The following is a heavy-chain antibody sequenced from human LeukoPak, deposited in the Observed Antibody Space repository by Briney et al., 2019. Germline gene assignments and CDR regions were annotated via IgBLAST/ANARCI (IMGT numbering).Heavy chain of an antibody. CDR2: ISWNSGSI. Sequence: GGSLSLSCAASGFTFDDYAMHWVRQAPGKGLEWVSGISWNSGSIGYADSVKGRFTISRDNAKNSLYLQMDSLRAEDTALYYCAKGSYCSSTSCYNPHGPHNWFDPWGQGTLVTVSS. V-gene: IGHV3-9*01. CDR3: AKGSYCSSTSCYNPHGPHNWFDP. CDR1: GFTFDDYA. J-gene: IGHJ5*02. D-gene: IGHD2-2*02.